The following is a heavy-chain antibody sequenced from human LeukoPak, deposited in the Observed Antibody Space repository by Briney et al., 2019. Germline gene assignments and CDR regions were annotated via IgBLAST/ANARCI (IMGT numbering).Heavy chain of an antibody. CDR2: IYHSGST. J-gene: IGHJ1*01. Sequence: PSGTLSLTCAVSGGSISSSNWWSWVRQPPGKGLEWSGEIYHSGSTNYNPSLKSRVTISVDTSKNQFSLKLSSVTAADTAVYYCASQGFWSGYAEYFQHWGQGTLVTVSS. D-gene: IGHD3-3*01. CDR3: ASQGFWSGYAEYFQH. CDR1: GGSISSSNW. V-gene: IGHV4-4*02.